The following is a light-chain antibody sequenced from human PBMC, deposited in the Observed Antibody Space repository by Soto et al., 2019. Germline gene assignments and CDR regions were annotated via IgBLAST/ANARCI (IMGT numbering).Light chain of an antibody. CDR1: QGIRND. V-gene: IGKV1-6*01. Sequence: AIQMTQSPLSLSASVGDTVTITCRASQGIRNDLGWYQQKPGEVPKLLIYSASILQNGVPSRFSGSGSGTDFTITISSLLPEDFATYYCLQDYDYPLTFGQGTKMEIK. CDR2: SAS. J-gene: IGKJ1*01. CDR3: LQDYDYPLT.